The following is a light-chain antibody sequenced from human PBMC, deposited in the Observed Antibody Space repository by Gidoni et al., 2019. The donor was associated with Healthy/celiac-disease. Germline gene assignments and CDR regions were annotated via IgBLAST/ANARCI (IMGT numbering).Light chain of an antibody. V-gene: IGKV3-15*01. Sequence: EIVMTQSPATLSVSPGERATLSCRASQSVSSNLAWYQQKPGQAPRLLIYGASTRATGIPARFSGSGSGTEFTLTISSLQSEDFAVYYCQQYNNWPPMTFGQXTKVEIK. CDR1: QSVSSN. CDR2: GAS. J-gene: IGKJ1*01. CDR3: QQYNNWPPMT.